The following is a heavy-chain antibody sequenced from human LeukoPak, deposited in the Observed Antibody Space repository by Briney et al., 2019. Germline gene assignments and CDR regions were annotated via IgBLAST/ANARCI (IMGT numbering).Heavy chain of an antibody. D-gene: IGHD5-12*01. CDR1: GGSISSHY. CDR2: TYYSGST. Sequence: SETLSLTCTVSGGSISSHYWSWLRQPPGKGLEWLGYTYYSGSTNYNPSLKSRVSISEDTSRNQFSLKLNSVTAADTAVYYCARFSVALDYWGQGALVTVSS. V-gene: IGHV4-59*11. J-gene: IGHJ4*02. CDR3: ARFSVALDY.